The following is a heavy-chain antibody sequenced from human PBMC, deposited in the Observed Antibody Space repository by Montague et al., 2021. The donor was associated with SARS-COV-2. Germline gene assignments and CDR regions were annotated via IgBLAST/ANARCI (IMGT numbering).Heavy chain of an antibody. J-gene: IGHJ4*02. D-gene: IGHD5-18*01. V-gene: IGHV4-4*07. CDR1: GASINSFY. Sequence: ETLSLTCTVSGASINSFYWAWLRQPAGGGLEWLGRAYIGATTKYNPSLKSRVSMSVDTPNKKFSLRLSSLTAADTAVYLCAGHTAMVGRIDFWGQGILVAVSS. CDR2: AYIGATT. CDR3: AGHTAMVGRIDF.